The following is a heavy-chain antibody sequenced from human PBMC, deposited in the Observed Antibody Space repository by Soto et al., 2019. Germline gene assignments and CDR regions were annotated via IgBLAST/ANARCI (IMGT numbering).Heavy chain of an antibody. V-gene: IGHV3-30-3*01. CDR2: VSKDGSNT. CDR1: GFTFNFFD. Sequence: QVQQVESGGGVVQPGRSLRLSCAASGFTFNFFDMHWVRQAPGKGLEWVAAVSKDGSNTYYADSVKGRFTISRDNPKNTLYLQMNSLRVEDTAVYYCARDIWWEPGVDAFHIWGQGTMVTVS. J-gene: IGHJ3*02. D-gene: IGHD1-26*01. CDR3: ARDIWWEPGVDAFHI.